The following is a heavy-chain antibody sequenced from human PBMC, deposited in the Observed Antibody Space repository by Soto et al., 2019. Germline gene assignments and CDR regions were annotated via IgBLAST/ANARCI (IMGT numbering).Heavy chain of an antibody. Sequence: ASVKVSCKASGYTFTSYGISWVRQAPGQGLEWMGWISAYNGNTNYAQKLQGRVTMTTDTSTSTAYMELRSLRSDDTAVYYCARDRRLWFGELLGWFDPWGQGTLVTVSS. CDR2: ISAYNGNT. D-gene: IGHD3-10*01. J-gene: IGHJ5*02. CDR3: ARDRRLWFGELLGWFDP. V-gene: IGHV1-18*01. CDR1: GYTFTSYG.